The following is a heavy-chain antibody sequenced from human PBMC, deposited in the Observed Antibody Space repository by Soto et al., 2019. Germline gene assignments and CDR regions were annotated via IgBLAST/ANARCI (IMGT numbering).Heavy chain of an antibody. Sequence: GGSLRLSCAASGFTFSSYAMHWVRQAPGKGLEWVAVISYDGSNKYYADSVKGRFTISRDNSKNTLYLQMNSLRAEDTAVYYCAREIKNVLRYFDWLPYSNWFDPWGQGTLVTVSS. D-gene: IGHD3-9*01. CDR2: ISYDGSNK. CDR3: AREIKNVLRYFDWLPYSNWFDP. CDR1: GFTFSSYA. J-gene: IGHJ5*02. V-gene: IGHV3-30-3*01.